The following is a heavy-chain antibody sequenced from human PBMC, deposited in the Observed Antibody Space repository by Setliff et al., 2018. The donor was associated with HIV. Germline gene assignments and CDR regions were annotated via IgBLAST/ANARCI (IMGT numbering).Heavy chain of an antibody. CDR1: GDPINSHY. V-gene: IGHV4-59*08. CDR3: VRQGAVTGHSFDS. CDR2: ISYNEYT. D-gene: IGHD6-19*01. J-gene: IGHJ4*02. Sequence: SSETLSLTCTVSGDPINSHYWSWIRQPPGEGLEWIGHISYNEYTNYNPSLKSRVTISLDTSKKHFSLDLYSVTAADTAVYYCVRQGAVTGHSFDSWGPGALVTVSS.